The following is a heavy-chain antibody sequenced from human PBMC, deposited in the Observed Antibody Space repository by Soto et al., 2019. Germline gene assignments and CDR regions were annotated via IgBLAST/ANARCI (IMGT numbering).Heavy chain of an antibody. CDR3: EVTTGY. CDR2: MSPDSGNA. CDR1: GYTFTDYD. Sequence: QVQVVQSRAEVKKPGASVKVSCKTSGYTFTDYDINWVRQAPGQGLEYMGWMSPDSGNAGYAKQFQGRVTMTSDTSISTAYMALSSLRSEDTAVYYCEVTTGYWGQGTLVTVSS. D-gene: IGHD2-21*02. J-gene: IGHJ4*02. V-gene: IGHV1-8*01.